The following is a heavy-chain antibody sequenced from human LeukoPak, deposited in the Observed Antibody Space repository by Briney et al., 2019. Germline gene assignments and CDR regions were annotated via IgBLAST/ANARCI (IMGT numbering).Heavy chain of an antibody. V-gene: IGHV3-53*01. J-gene: IGHJ4*02. Sequence: GGSLRLSCAASGFTVSSNYMSWVRQAPGEGLEWVSVIYSGGSTYYADSVKGRFTISRDNSKNTLYLQMNSLRAEDTAVYYCARGGSRQYEYYDFWSGYGPLDYWGQGTLVTVSS. CDR3: ARGGSRQYEYYDFWSGYGPLDY. CDR1: GFTVSSNY. CDR2: IYSGGST. D-gene: IGHD3-3*01.